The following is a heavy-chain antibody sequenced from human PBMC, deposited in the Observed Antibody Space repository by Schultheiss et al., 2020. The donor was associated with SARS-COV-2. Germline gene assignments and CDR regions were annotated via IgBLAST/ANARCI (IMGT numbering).Heavy chain of an antibody. V-gene: IGHV3-11*04. J-gene: IGHJ4*02. CDR2: ISSSGGTTI. CDR1: GFTFTDYH. Sequence: GGSLRLSCAASGFTFTDYHMSWIRQAPGKELEWVSYISSSGGTTIHYADSVKGRFTISRDNSKNTLYLQMNSLRAEDTAVYYCARDRVAVAGTLDYWGQGTLVTVSS. CDR3: ARDRVAVAGTLDY. D-gene: IGHD6-19*01.